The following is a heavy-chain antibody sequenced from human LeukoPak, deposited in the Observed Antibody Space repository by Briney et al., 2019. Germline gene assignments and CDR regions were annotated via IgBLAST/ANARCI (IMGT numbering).Heavy chain of an antibody. CDR1: GFTFSNCA. CDR2: VSDDGAKT. J-gene: IGHJ4*02. CDR3: VKEERGYSYGDY. Sequence: GGSLRLSCAASGFTFSNCAMSWGPQPPGEGLELVSAVSDDGAKTWYADAVKGRFTNSRDNSKNTVSLQRTNLRADDTARYYCVKEERGYSYGDYWGQGTLVTVSS. D-gene: IGHD5-18*01. V-gene: IGHV3-23*01.